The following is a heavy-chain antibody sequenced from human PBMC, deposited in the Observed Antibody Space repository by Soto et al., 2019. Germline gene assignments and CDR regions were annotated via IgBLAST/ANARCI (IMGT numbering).Heavy chain of an antibody. CDR2: MNPNSGNT. CDR3: AREEAALGNDS. V-gene: IGHV1-8*01. CDR1: GYTFTRDD. J-gene: IGHJ4*02. D-gene: IGHD2-15*01. Sequence: QVQLVQSGAEVKKPGASVKVSCKASGYTFTRDDINWVRQATGQGLEWMGWMNPNSGNTGYAQKFQGRVPMTRNTSIRTPYIELSSLRSEDTAVYYCAREEAALGNDSWGQGTLVTVSS.